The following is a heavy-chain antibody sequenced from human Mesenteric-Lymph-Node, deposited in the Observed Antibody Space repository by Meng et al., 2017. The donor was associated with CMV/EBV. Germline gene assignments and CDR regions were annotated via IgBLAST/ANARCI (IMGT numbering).Heavy chain of an antibody. J-gene: IGHJ4*02. V-gene: IGHV4-39*01. D-gene: IGHD3-10*01. CDR3: AKTMVRRVILGIDY. CDR1: GGSISSSSYY. CDR2: IYYSGST. Sequence: SETLSLTCTVSGGSISSSSYYWGWIRQPPGKGLEWIGSIYYSGSTYYNPSLKSRVTISVDTSKNQFSLKLSSVTAADTAVYYCAKTMVRRVILGIDYWGQGTLVTVSS.